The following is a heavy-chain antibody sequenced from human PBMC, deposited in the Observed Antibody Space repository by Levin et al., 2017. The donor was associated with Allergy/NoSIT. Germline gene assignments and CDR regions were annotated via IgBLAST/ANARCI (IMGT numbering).Heavy chain of an antibody. J-gene: IGHJ4*02. D-gene: IGHD7-27*01. CDR3: ARVIVGTTYRYDN. CDR2: LLSPFSFL. V-gene: IGHV3-21*04. Sequence: SGFNVLSHTITRVRLATGTALAPVSPLLSPFSFLSSFSSFRGRFTISRDDANHSVYLQMSGLRVDDTAMYYCARVIVGTTYRYDNWGRGTMVTVSS. CDR1: GFNVLSHT.